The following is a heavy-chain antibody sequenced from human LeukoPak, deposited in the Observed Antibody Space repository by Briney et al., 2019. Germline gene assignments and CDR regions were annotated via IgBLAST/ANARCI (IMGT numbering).Heavy chain of an antibody. D-gene: IGHD3-16*01. V-gene: IGHV3-23*01. Sequence: GGSLRLSCAASGFTFSSYAMSWVRQAPGKGLEWVSGTSGDGGSTYYADSVKGRFTISRDNSKNTLYLQMNSLRAEDTAVYYCARDRYDYVWGSYDEYYFDYWGQGTLVTVSS. J-gene: IGHJ4*02. CDR1: GFTFSSYA. CDR3: ARDRYDYVWGSYDEYYFDY. CDR2: TSGDGGST.